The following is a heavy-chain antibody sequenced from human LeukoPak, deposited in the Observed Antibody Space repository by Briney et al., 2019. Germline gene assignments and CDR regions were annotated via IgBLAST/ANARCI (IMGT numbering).Heavy chain of an antibody. J-gene: IGHJ4*02. CDR3: ARAGYYDRLDY. D-gene: IGHD3-22*01. Sequence: TLSLTCTVSGGSISSGYYYWSWIRQPPGKGLEWIGYIYYSGSTYYNPSLKSRVTISVDTSKNQFSLKLSSVTAADTAVYYCARAGYYDRLDYWGQGTLVTVSS. CDR2: IYYSGST. CDR1: GGSISSGYYY. V-gene: IGHV4-30-4*08.